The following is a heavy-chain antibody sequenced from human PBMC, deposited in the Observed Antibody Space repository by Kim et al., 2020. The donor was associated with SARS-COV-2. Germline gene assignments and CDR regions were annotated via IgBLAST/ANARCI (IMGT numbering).Heavy chain of an antibody. CDR1: GGSFSGYY. D-gene: IGHD6-13*01. J-gene: IGHJ4*02. CDR2: INHSGST. V-gene: IGHV4-34*01. Sequence: SETLSLTCAVYGGSFSGYYWSWIRQPPGKGLEWIGEINHSGSTNYNPSLKSRVTISVDTSKNQFSLKLSSVTAADTAVYYCARGGVYLPLGYFDYWGQGTLVTVSS. CDR3: ARGGVYLPLGYFDY.